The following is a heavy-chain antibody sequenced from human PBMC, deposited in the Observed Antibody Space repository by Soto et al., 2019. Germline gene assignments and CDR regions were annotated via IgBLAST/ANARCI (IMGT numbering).Heavy chain of an antibody. CDR3: AVDHSGYDSPYYYYYMDV. Sequence: SETLSLTCTVSGGSISSYYWSWIRQPPGKGLEWIGYIYYSGSTNYNPSLKSRVTISVDTSKNQFSLKLSSVTAADTAVYYCAVDHSGYDSPYYYYYMDVWGKGTTVTVSS. CDR2: IYYSGST. CDR1: GGSISSYY. J-gene: IGHJ6*03. V-gene: IGHV4-59*08. D-gene: IGHD5-12*01.